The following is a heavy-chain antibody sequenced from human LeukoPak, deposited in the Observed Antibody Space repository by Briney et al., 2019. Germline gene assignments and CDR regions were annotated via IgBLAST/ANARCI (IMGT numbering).Heavy chain of an antibody. CDR2: IKQDGSEK. CDR3: ARESMPPPLIGYYYYYMDA. J-gene: IGHJ6*03. CDR1: GFTFSSYW. Sequence: GGSLRLSCAASGFTFSSYWMSWVRQAPGKGLEWVANIKQDGSEKCYVDSVKGRFTISRDNAKNSLYLQMNSLRAEDTAVYYCARESMPPPLIGYYYYYMDAWGKGTTVTVSS. D-gene: IGHD2/OR15-2a*01. V-gene: IGHV3-7*01.